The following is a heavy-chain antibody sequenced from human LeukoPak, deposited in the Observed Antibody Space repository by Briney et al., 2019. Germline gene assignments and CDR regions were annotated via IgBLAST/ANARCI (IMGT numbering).Heavy chain of an antibody. CDR2: IKTKTDGGTS. J-gene: IGHJ4*02. Sequence: KSGGSLRLSCAASGFTFSNAWMSWVRQAPGKGLEWVGRIKTKTDGGTSDYAAPVKGRFAISRDDSENTLYLQMNSLETEDTAIYYCSTEIRWEEPNLDFWGQGTLVTVSS. V-gene: IGHV3-15*01. D-gene: IGHD1-26*01. CDR1: GFTFSNAW. CDR3: STEIRWEEPNLDF.